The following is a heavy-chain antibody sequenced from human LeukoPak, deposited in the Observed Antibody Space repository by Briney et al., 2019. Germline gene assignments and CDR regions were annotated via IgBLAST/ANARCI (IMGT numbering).Heavy chain of an antibody. D-gene: IGHD2-2*01. J-gene: IGHJ6*03. CDR2: IYYSGST. V-gene: IGHV4-59*08. CDR1: GGSISDYY. Sequence: SETLSLTCTVSGGSISDYYWTWIRQSPGTGLEWIGYIYYSGSTYYNPSLKSRVTISVDTSKNQFSLKLSSVTAADTAVYYCARGDCSSTSCSPMDVWGKGTTVTVSS. CDR3: ARGDCSSTSCSPMDV.